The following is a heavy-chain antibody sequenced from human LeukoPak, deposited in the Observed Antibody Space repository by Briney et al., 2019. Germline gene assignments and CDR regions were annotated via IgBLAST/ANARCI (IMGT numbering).Heavy chain of an antibody. V-gene: IGHV3-48*01. CDR2: ISSSSSTI. D-gene: IGHD2-2*01. CDR3: ARSLPASVGMDV. Sequence: GGSLRLSCAASGFTFSSYSMNWVRQAPGKGLEWVSYISSSSSTIYYADSVKGRFTISRDNSKNTLYLQMNSLRAEDTAVYYCARSLPASVGMDVWGQGTTVTVSS. CDR1: GFTFSSYS. J-gene: IGHJ6*02.